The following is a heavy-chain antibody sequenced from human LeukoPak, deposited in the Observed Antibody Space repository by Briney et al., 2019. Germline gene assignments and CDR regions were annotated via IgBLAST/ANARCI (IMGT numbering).Heavy chain of an antibody. CDR1: GGTFSSYA. D-gene: IGHD6-19*01. CDR3: ARVESIAVAGSAFDI. Sequence: GASVKVSCKASGGTFSSYAISWVRQAPGQGLEWMGRIIPILGIANYAQKFQGRVTTTADKSTSTAYMELSSLRSEDTAVYYCARVESIAVAGSAFDIWGQGTMVTVSS. J-gene: IGHJ3*02. CDR2: IIPILGIA. V-gene: IGHV1-69*04.